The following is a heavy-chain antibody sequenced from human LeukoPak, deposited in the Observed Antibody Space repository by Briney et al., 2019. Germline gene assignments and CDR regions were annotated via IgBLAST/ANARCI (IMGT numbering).Heavy chain of an antibody. V-gene: IGHV6-1*01. CDR2: TYYRSKWYN. Sequence: SQTLSLTCAISGDSVSSNSVAWNWIRQSPSRGLEWLGRTYYRSKWYNDYAVSVKSRITINPDTSKNQFSLQLNSVTPEDTAVYYCARDPLYYYGSGSRLNYYYYYGMDVWGQGTTVTVSS. J-gene: IGHJ6*02. CDR1: GDSVSSNSVA. D-gene: IGHD3-10*01. CDR3: ARDPLYYYGSGSRLNYYYYYGMDV.